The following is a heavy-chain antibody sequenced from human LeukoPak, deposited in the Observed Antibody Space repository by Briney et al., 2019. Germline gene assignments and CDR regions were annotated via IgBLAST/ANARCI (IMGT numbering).Heavy chain of an antibody. Sequence: PSETLSLTCTVSGYSISSGYYWGWIRQPPGKGLEWIGSIYHSGSTYYNPSLKSRVTISVDTSKNQFSPKLTSVTAADTAVYYCARDVSDYWGQGTLVTVSS. V-gene: IGHV4-38-2*02. CDR2: IYHSGST. CDR3: ARDVSDY. J-gene: IGHJ4*02. CDR1: GYSISSGYY.